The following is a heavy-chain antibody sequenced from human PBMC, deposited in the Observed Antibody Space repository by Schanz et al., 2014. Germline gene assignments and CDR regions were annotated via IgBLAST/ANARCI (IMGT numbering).Heavy chain of an antibody. CDR3: AKRCSSTSCSHGAFDM. V-gene: IGHV3-23*04. J-gene: IGHJ3*02. CDR2: LSDTGRGT. Sequence: EVHLGESGGGLVQPGGSLRLSCAASGFTFSSYAMNWVRQAPGKGLEWVSALSDTGRGTYYADSVKGRFTISRDNSKNMLYLQMNSLRDEDTAMYYCAKRCSSTSCSHGAFDMWGQGTMVTVSS. D-gene: IGHD2-2*01. CDR1: GFTFSSYA.